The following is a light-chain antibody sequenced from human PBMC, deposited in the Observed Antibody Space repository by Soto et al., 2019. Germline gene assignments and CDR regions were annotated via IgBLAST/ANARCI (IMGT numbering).Light chain of an antibody. V-gene: IGKV3-20*01. CDR2: GAS. Sequence: EIVLTQSPGTLPLSPGERATLSCRASQSVSSNYLAWYQQKPGQAPRLLIYGASTRATGIPARFSGSGSGTEFTLTISSLQSEDFAVYHCHQYGGSPPTFGQGTKVDIK. CDR3: HQYGGSPPT. J-gene: IGKJ1*01. CDR1: QSVSSNY.